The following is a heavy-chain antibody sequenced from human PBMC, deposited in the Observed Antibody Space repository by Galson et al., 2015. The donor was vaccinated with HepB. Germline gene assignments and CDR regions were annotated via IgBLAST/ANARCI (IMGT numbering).Heavy chain of an antibody. Sequence: SVKVSCKASGYTFINHAMNWVRQAPGQGLEWMGWINTNTGNPTYAQGFTGRFVFSLDTSVSTTYLQINSLKAEDTALYYCARDSYYDSSAHIDYWGQGTLVTVSS. J-gene: IGHJ4*02. CDR3: ARDSYYDSSAHIDY. V-gene: IGHV7-4-1*02. D-gene: IGHD3-22*01. CDR1: GYTFINHA. CDR2: INTNTGNP.